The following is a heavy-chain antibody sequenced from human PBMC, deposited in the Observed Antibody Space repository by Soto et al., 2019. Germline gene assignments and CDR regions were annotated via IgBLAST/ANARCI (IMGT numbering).Heavy chain of an antibody. D-gene: IGHD3-3*01. CDR3: AYYDFWSGYSRGPLMDV. J-gene: IGHJ6*02. V-gene: IGHV4-61*08. Sequence: PSETLSLTCTVSGATVSRGDYFWTWIRQPPGKGLEWIGYIYSSGTTNYNPALKSRVTISVDTSKNQFSLKLSSVTAADTAVYYCAYYDFWSGYSRGPLMDVWGQGTTVTVSS. CDR2: IYSSGTT. CDR1: GATVSRGDYF.